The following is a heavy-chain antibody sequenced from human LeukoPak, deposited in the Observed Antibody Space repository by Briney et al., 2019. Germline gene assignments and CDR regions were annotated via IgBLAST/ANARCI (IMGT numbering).Heavy chain of an antibody. J-gene: IGHJ5*02. D-gene: IGHD2-2*01. CDR1: GDSVSSNSAV. V-gene: IGHV6-1*01. CDR3: ARRRSCTSTSCYYWFGP. Sequence: SQTLSLTCAISGDSVSSNSAVWNWIRQSPSRGLEWLGRTYYRSKWYNDYAVSVKSRITINPDTSKNQFSLQLNSVTPEDTAVYYCARRRSCTSTSCYYWFGPWGQGTLVTVSS. CDR2: TYYRSKWYN.